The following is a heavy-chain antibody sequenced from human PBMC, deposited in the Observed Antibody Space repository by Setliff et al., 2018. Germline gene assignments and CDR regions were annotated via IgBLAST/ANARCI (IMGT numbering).Heavy chain of an antibody. J-gene: IGHJ4*02. D-gene: IGHD3-22*01. CDR3: ARPTMYYYDSSGQWGFDY. Sequence: GESLKISCKGPGYNFTSYWIGWVRQMPGKGLEGMGIIYLGDSETRYSPSFQGQVTISVDKSIKTAYLQWSSLKASDTAMYYCARPTMYYYDSSGQWGFDYWGRGTLVTVSS. CDR2: IYLGDSET. CDR1: GYNFTSYW. V-gene: IGHV5-51*01.